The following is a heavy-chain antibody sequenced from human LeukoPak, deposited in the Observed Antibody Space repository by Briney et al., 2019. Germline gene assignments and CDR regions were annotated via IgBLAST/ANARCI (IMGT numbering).Heavy chain of an antibody. D-gene: IGHD3-3*01. J-gene: IGHJ4*02. CDR2: IRSKAYGGTT. Sequence: PGGSLRLSCTASGFTFGDYAMSWVRQAPGKGLEWVGFIRSKAYGGTTEYAASVKGRFTISRDDSKSIAYLQMNSLKTEDTAVYYCRCDFWSGQLLDYWGQGTLVTVSS. V-gene: IGHV3-49*04. CDR1: GFTFGDYA. CDR3: RCDFWSGQLLDY.